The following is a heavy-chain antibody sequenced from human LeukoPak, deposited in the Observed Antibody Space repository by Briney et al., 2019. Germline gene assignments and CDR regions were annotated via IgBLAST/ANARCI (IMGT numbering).Heavy chain of an antibody. Sequence: GGSLRLSCAASGFTFSSYWMSWVRQAPGKGLEWVANIKQDGSEKYYVDSVKGRFTISRDKAKNSLYLQMNSLRAEDTAVYYCARDRRLALLPTAMGWFDPWGQGTLVTVSS. D-gene: IGHD2-2*01. V-gene: IGHV3-7*01. J-gene: IGHJ5*02. CDR2: IKQDGSEK. CDR1: GFTFSSYW. CDR3: ARDRRLALLPTAMGWFDP.